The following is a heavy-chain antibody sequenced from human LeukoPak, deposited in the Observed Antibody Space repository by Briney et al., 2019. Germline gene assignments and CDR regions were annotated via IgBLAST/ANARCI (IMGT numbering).Heavy chain of an antibody. CDR1: GYAFTSYA. Sequence: ASVKVSCKASGYAFTSYAMHWVRQAPGQGLEWMGWIDAGNGNTKYSQEFQGRVTITRDTSASTAYMELSSLRSEDMAVYYCARARISSGYYSGWFDPWGQGTLVTVSS. D-gene: IGHD3-22*01. CDR2: IDAGNGNT. J-gene: IGHJ5*02. V-gene: IGHV1-3*03. CDR3: ARARISSGYYSGWFDP.